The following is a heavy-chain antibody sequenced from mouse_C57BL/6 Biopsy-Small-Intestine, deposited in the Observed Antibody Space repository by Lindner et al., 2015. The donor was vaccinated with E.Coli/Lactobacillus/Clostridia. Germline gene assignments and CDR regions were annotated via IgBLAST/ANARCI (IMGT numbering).Heavy chain of an antibody. CDR1: GFTFRSYG. CDR2: ISSSGSYT. CDR3: TIYGTTDYYALDY. Sequence: VQLQESGGDLVKPGGSLKLSCAASGFTFRSYGMSWIRQTPDKRLEWVATISSSGSYTFYPDSVKGRFTISRDNAKNTLFLQVTSLRSEDTAMYYCTIYGTTDYYALDYWGQGTSVTVSS. D-gene: IGHD1-1*01. J-gene: IGHJ4*01. V-gene: IGHV5-6*01.